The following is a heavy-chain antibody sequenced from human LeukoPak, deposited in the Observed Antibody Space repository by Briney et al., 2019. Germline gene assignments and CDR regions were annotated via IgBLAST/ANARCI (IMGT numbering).Heavy chain of an antibody. V-gene: IGHV3-30*18. CDR2: ISYDGSNK. J-gene: IGHJ6*02. CDR1: GFTFSSYG. Sequence: GRSLRLSCAASGFTFSSYGMHWVRQAPGKGLEWVAVISYDGSNKYYADSVKGRFTISRDNSKNTLYLQMNGLRAEDTAVYYCAKSAAKLRYYDFWSGYYANDHYYYYYGMDVWGQGTTVTVSS. D-gene: IGHD3-3*01. CDR3: AKSAAKLRYYDFWSGYYANDHYYYYYGMDV.